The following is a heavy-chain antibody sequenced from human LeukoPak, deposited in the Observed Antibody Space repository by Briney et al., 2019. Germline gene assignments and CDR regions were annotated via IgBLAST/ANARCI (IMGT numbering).Heavy chain of an antibody. Sequence: GASVKVPCKASGYTFTMYGISWVRQAPGQGLQWLGWISPHNGNTKYAQDLQGRVSMTTDTSTSTAYLELRSLRSDDTAIYYCARDLNYVTLGYDILADVGYYFDYWGQGSLVTVSS. D-gene: IGHD3-9*01. V-gene: IGHV1-18*01. J-gene: IGHJ4*02. CDR1: GYTFTMYG. CDR3: ARDLNYVTLGYDILADVGYYFDY. CDR2: ISPHNGNT.